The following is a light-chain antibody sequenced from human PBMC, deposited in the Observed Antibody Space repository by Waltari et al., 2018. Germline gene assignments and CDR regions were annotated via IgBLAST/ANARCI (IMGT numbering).Light chain of an antibody. V-gene: IGKV3-11*01. Sequence: EIVLTQPPAILSLSPGQRATLSCRASQRVNRYLAWYQQKPGQAPRLLIYDASNRATGIPARFSGSGSGTDFTLTISSLESEDFTVYYCQQRSNWPVTFGPGTRVDIK. CDR2: DAS. CDR1: QRVNRY. CDR3: QQRSNWPVT. J-gene: IGKJ3*01.